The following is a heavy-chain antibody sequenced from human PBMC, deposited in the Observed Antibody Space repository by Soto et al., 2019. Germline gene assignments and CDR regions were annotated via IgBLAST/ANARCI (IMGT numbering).Heavy chain of an antibody. CDR2: ISYDGSNK. CDR1: GFTFSSYA. CDR3: ARDPSSTIFGVVIITYYYYGMDV. J-gene: IGHJ6*02. V-gene: IGHV3-30-3*01. Sequence: HPGGSLRLSCAASGFTFSSYAMHWVRQASGKGLEWVAVISYDGSNKYYADSVKGRFTISRDNSKNTLYLQMNSLRAEDTAVYYCARDPSSTIFGVVIITYYYYGMDVWGQGTTVTVSS. D-gene: IGHD3-3*01.